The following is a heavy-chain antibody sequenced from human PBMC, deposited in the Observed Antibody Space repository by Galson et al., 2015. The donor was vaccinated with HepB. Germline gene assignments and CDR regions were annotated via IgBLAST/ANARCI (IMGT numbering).Heavy chain of an antibody. V-gene: IGHV1-24*01. CDR1: GYTLTELS. J-gene: IGHJ5*02. D-gene: IGHD3-10*01. Sequence: SVKVSCKVSGYTLTELSMHWVRQAPGKGLEWMGGFDPEDGETIYAQKFQGRVTITEDISTDTAYMELSSLRSEDTAVYYCATMVRGDWFDPWGQGTLVTVSS. CDR3: ATMVRGDWFDP. CDR2: FDPEDGET.